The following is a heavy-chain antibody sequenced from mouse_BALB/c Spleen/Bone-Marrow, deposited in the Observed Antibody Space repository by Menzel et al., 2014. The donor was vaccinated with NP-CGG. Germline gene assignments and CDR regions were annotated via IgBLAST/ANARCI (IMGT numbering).Heavy chain of an antibody. V-gene: IGHV4-1*02. CDR3: ARQGYYGKGDY. J-gene: IGHJ2*01. D-gene: IGHD2-1*01. Sequence: EVKLMESGGGLVQPGGSLKLSCAASGFDFSRYWMSWVRQAPGKGLEWIGEVNPDSSTINYTPSLKDKFIISIDNAKNTLYLQMSKVRSEDTALYYCARQGYYGKGDYWGQGTTLTVSS. CDR2: VNPDSSTI. CDR1: GFDFSRYW.